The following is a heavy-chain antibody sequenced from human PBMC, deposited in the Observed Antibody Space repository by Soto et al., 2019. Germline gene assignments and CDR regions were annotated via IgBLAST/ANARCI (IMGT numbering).Heavy chain of an antibody. Sequence: PSQTLSLTFDISVDSVSCNSAAWNWIRQTPSRGLEWLGRTYYRSKWYINYAVSVKSRITVNPDTSKNQFSLQLNSVTPEDTAVYYCARGSWDDVTGHYYMDVWGKGTTVTVSS. CDR1: VDSVSCNSAA. CDR3: ARGSWDDVTGHYYMDV. CDR2: TYYRSKWYI. D-gene: IGHD1-1*01. V-gene: IGHV6-1*01. J-gene: IGHJ6*03.